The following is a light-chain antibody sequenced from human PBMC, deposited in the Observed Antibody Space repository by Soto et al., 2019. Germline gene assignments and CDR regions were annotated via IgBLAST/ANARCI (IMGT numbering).Light chain of an antibody. CDR3: QQLNSYPVT. CDR2: AAS. CDR1: QGISSY. Sequence: IQLTQTHSFLSSSVGDRVTVTCRASQGISSYLAWYQQKPGKAPKVLIYAASTLQSGVPLRFSGSGSGTEFTLTISSLQPEDFATYCCQQLNSYPVTFGQGTLMEIK. J-gene: IGKJ5*01. V-gene: IGKV1-9*01.